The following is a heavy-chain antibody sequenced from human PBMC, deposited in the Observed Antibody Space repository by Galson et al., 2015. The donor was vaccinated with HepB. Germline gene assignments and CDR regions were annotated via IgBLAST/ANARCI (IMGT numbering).Heavy chain of an antibody. CDR2: IIPILGIA. V-gene: IGHV1-69*02. Sequence: SVKVSCKASGGTFSSYTISWVRQAPGQGLEWMGRIIPILGIANYAQKFQGRVTITADKSTSTAYMELSGLRSEDTAVYYCARSFLMGYCSGGSCSYAFDIWGQGTMVTVSS. D-gene: IGHD2-15*01. CDR1: GGTFSSYT. CDR3: ARSFLMGYCSGGSCSYAFDI. J-gene: IGHJ3*02.